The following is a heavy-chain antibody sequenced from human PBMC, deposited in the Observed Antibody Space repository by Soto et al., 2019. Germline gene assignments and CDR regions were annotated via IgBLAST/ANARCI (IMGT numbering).Heavy chain of an antibody. Sequence: TSETLSLTCAVYGGSFSGYYWSWIRQPPGKGLEWIGEINHSGSTNYNPSLKSRVTISVDTSKNQFSLKLSSVTAADTAVYYCARGYGDYYNYFDYWGQGTLVTVSS. CDR2: INHSGST. CDR3: ARGYGDYYNYFDY. D-gene: IGHD4-17*01. CDR1: GGSFSGYY. J-gene: IGHJ4*02. V-gene: IGHV4-34*01.